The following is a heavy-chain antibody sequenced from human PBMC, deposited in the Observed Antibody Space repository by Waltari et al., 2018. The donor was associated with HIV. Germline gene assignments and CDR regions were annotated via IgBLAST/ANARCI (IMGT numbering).Heavy chain of an antibody. V-gene: IGHV5-51*01. J-gene: IGHJ6*02. Sequence: EVQLVQSGEEVRKPGESLKISCKGSGYIFTNYWIGWVRQMPGKGLEWMGIIYPADSDTKYSPSFQGQVTLSADTSASTAYLQWSSLKASDTAMYYCARYCSGGRCNSLYGHGMDVWGQGTTVTVSS. CDR1: GYIFTNYW. CDR3: ARYCSGGRCNSLYGHGMDV. D-gene: IGHD2-15*01. CDR2: IYPADSDT.